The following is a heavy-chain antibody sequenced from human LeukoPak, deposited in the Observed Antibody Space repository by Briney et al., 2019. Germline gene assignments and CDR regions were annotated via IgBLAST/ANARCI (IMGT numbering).Heavy chain of an antibody. V-gene: IGHV1-2*02. CDR3: ARASHWNQLHYFDY. Sequence: AASVKVSCKASGYTFTSYDINWVRQATGQGLEWMGWINPNSGGTNYAQKFQGRVTMTRDTSISTAYMELSRLRSDDTAVYYCARASHWNQLHYFDYWGQGTLVTVSS. CDR1: GYTFTSYD. J-gene: IGHJ4*02. D-gene: IGHD1-1*01. CDR2: INPNSGGT.